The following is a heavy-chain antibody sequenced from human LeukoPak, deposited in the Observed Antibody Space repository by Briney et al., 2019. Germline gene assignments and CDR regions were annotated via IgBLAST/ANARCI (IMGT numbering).Heavy chain of an antibody. CDR2: ISSSSSTI. D-gene: IGHD2-15*01. J-gene: IGHJ6*03. V-gene: IGHV3-48*01. CDR1: GFTFSSYS. CDR3: ARGPDSTSGYYYYMDV. Sequence: GGSLRLSCAASGFTFSSYSMNWVRQAPGKGLEWVSYISSSSSTIYYADSVKGRFTISRDNAKNSLYLQMNSLRAEDTAVYYCARGPDSTSGYYYYMDVWGKGTTVTVSS.